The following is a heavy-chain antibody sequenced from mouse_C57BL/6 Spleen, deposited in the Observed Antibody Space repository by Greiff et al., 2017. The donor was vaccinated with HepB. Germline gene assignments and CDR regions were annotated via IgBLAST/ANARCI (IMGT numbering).Heavy chain of an antibody. V-gene: IGHV1-26*01. CDR2: INPNNGGT. CDR3: ARMGKEDYYAMDY. D-gene: IGHD2-1*01. CDR1: GYTFTDYY. Sequence: EVQLQQSGPELVKPGASVKISCKASGYTFTDYYMNWVKQSHGKSLEWIGDINPNNGGTSYNQKFKGKATLTVGKSSSTAYMELRSLTSEDSAVYYCARMGKEDYYAMDYWGQGTSVTVSS. J-gene: IGHJ4*01.